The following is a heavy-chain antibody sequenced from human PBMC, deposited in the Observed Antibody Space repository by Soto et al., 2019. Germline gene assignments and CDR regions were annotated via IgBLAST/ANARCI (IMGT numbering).Heavy chain of an antibody. J-gene: IGHJ4*02. CDR2: IYYSGST. CDR1: GGSISSGGYY. CDR3: ARESGYDSSGYYYTDY. D-gene: IGHD3-22*01. Sequence: SETLSLTCTVSGGSISSGGYYWSWIRQHPGKGLEWIGYIYYSGSTYYNPSLKSRVTISVDTSKNQFSLKLSSVTAADTAVYYCARESGYDSSGYYYTDYWGQGTLVTVSS. V-gene: IGHV4-31*03.